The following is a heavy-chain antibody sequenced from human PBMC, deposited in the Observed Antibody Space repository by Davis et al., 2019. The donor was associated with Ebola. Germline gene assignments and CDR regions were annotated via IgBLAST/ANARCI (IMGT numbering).Heavy chain of an antibody. CDR2: IYPGDSDT. Sequence: GGSLRLSCKGSGYTFTSSLIRWVRQMPWKGLEWMGIIYPGDSDTRYSPSFQGQVTISADKSISTAYLQWSSLKASDTAMYYCARHKIAAAGLDAFDIWGQGTMVTVSS. CDR3: ARHKIAAAGLDAFDI. D-gene: IGHD6-13*01. J-gene: IGHJ3*02. CDR1: GYTFTSSL. V-gene: IGHV5-51*01.